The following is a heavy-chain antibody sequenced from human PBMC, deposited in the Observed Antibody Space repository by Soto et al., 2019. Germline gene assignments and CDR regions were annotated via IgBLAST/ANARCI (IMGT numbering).Heavy chain of an antibody. CDR3: ARGDTGQRVDL. V-gene: IGHV4-59*13. D-gene: IGHD1-26*01. CDR1: GDSTINSY. Sequence: SETLSLTCTVSGDSTINSYWSWIRQAPGKGPEWLGYLGYNGGTNHNPSLQGRATMSVDTSQNRVSLNVNSVTAADTAVYYCARGDTGQRVDLWGEGMSVTVSS. CDR2: LGYNGGT. J-gene: IGHJ5*02.